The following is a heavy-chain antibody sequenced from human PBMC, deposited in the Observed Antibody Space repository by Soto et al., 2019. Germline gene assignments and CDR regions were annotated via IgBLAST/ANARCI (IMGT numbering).Heavy chain of an antibody. D-gene: IGHD5-12*01. CDR2: ISSSSSYI. CDR1: GFTFSSYT. V-gene: IGHV3-21*01. CDR3: ARFGYTTEAH. J-gene: IGHJ4*02. Sequence: EVQLMESGGGLVKPGGSLRLSCAASGFTFSSYTMIWVRQAPGKGLEWVSSISSSSSYIYYADSVKGRFTISRDNAKNSLSLQMNSLRAEDTAVYYCARFGYTTEAHWGQGTLVTVSS.